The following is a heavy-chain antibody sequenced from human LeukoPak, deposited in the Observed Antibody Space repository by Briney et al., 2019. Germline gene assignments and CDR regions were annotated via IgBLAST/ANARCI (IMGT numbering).Heavy chain of an antibody. V-gene: IGHV3-23*01. J-gene: IGHJ4*02. CDR3: AKALLGAPTFDY. CDR1: GFTVSSNY. D-gene: IGHD1-26*01. CDR2: ISGSGGST. Sequence: GGSLRLSCAASGFTVSSNYMSWVRQAPGKGLEWVSAISGSGGSTYYADSVKGRFTISRDNSKNTLYLQMNSLRAEDTAVYYCAKALLGAPTFDYWGQGTLVTVSS.